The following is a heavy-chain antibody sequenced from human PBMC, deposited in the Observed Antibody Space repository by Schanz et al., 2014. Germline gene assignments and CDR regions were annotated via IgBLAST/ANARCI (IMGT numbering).Heavy chain of an antibody. D-gene: IGHD2-2*01. CDR1: GFTFSNYV. CDR2: IGTSGST. J-gene: IGHJ6*03. Sequence: EVQLVQSGGGLVQPGGSLRLSCAASGFTFSNYVMSWVRQAPGKGLEWVSTIGTSGSTYYADSVKGRFTISRDNSKNTLYLQMKSLRAEDTAVYYCARVKYCTITRCYRTETEGIYYMDVWGKGTTVTVSS. V-gene: IGHV3-23*04. CDR3: ARVKYCTITRCYRTETEGIYYMDV.